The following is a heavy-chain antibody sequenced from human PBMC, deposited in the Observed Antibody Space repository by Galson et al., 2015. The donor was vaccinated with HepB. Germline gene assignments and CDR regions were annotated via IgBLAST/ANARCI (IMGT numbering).Heavy chain of an antibody. CDR1: GDSVSSNSAA. V-gene: IGHV6-1*01. Sequence: CAISGDSVSSNSAAWNWIRQSPSRGLEWLGRTYYRSKWYDDYALSVKSRITINPDTSKNQFSLQLNSVTPEDTAVYYCARLSVKNSGWPAVDYWGQGTLVTVSS. CDR3: ARLSVKNSGWPAVDY. CDR2: TYYRSKWYD. D-gene: IGHD6-19*01. J-gene: IGHJ4*02.